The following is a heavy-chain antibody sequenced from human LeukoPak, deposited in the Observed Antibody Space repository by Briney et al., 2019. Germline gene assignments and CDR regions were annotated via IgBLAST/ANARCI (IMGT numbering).Heavy chain of an antibody. CDR1: GGSITSYY. V-gene: IGHV4-59*01. J-gene: IGHJ4*02. CDR2: MYYSGNS. Sequence: SETLSLTCTVSGGSITSYYWSWIRQPPGKGLEWIGYMYYSGNSYYNPSLKSRVNISVDTSKNQFSLKLSSMTAADTAVYYCASYSNSWYYFDYWGQGTLVTVSS. CDR3: ASYSNSWYYFDY. D-gene: IGHD6-13*01.